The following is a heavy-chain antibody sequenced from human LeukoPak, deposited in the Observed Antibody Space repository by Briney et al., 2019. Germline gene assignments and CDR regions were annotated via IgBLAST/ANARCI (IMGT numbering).Heavy chain of an antibody. D-gene: IGHD5-18*01. Sequence: GSLRLSCAASGFTFSSYSMNWVRQAPGKGLEWVSSISSSSSYIYYADSVKGRFTISRDNAKNSLYLQMNSLRAEDTAVYYCARVRYVDTAMVEDYWGQGTLVTVSS. V-gene: IGHV3-21*01. CDR2: ISSSSSYI. CDR3: ARVRYVDTAMVEDY. J-gene: IGHJ4*02. CDR1: GFTFSSYS.